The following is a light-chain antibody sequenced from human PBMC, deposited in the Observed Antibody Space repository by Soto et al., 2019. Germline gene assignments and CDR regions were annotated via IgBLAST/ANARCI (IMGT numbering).Light chain of an antibody. CDR1: QSVLYSSNNKNY. CDR3: QQYYSAPHT. Sequence: DFVMTQSPDSLAVSLGERATINCRSSQSVLYSSNNKNYLAWYQQKPRQPPKLLIYWASTRESGVPDRFSGSGSGTDFTRTISSLQAEDVAVYFCQQYYSAPHTFGQGTRREIK. CDR2: WAS. V-gene: IGKV4-1*01. J-gene: IGKJ2*01.